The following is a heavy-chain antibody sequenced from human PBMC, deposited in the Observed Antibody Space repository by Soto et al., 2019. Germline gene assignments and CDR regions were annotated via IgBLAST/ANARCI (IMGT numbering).Heavy chain of an antibody. CDR2: ISGYNGNT. CDR3: ATDRLGTMIVVALHY. D-gene: IGHD3-22*01. CDR1: GYTLISYA. Sequence: ASVKVSCKASGYTLISYAISWVRQAPGQGLEWMGWISGYNGNTNYAQKFQGRVTMTTDTSTSTAYMELSSLRSEDTAVYYCATDRLGTMIVVALHYWGQGTLVTVSS. J-gene: IGHJ4*02. V-gene: IGHV1-18*01.